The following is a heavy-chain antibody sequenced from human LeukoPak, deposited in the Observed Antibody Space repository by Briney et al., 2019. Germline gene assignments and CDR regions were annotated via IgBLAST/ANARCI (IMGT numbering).Heavy chain of an antibody. CDR1: GFTFSSYS. CDR2: ISSSSSTI. V-gene: IGHV3-48*04. Sequence: GGSLRLSCAGSGFTFSSYSMNWVRQAPGKGLEWVSYISSSSSTIFYADSVKGRFTISRDTAKNSLWLQMNSLRAEDTAVYYCARVKPGGYLTDYWGQGTLVTVSS. D-gene: IGHD1-26*01. CDR3: ARVKPGGYLTDY. J-gene: IGHJ4*02.